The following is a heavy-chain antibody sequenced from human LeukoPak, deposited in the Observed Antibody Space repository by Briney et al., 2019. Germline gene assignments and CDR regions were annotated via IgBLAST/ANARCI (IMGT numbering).Heavy chain of an antibody. V-gene: IGHV5-51*01. CDR3: ARHQGIAVATPDY. D-gene: IGHD6-19*01. CDR1: GYNFANYW. Sequence: GESLKISCKGSGYNFANYWIGWVRQMPGKGLEWMGIIYPGDSDTRYSPSFQGQVTISADKSISTAYLQWSSLKASDTAMYYCARHQGIAVATPDYWGQGTLVAVSS. J-gene: IGHJ4*02. CDR2: IYPGDSDT.